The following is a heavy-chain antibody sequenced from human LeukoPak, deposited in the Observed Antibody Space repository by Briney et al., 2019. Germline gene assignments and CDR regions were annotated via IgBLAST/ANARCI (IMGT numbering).Heavy chain of an antibody. J-gene: IGHJ3*02. CDR3: ARDRQHRDAFNI. V-gene: IGHV4-59*01. CDR2: IYYSGST. CDR1: GGSFSGYY. Sequence: SETLSLTCAVYGGSFSGYYWSWVRQPPGEGLEWIGYIYYSGSTNYNPSLKSRVTMSVDTSKNQFSLKLNSLTAADTAVYFCARDRQHRDAFNIWGQGIMVTVSS.